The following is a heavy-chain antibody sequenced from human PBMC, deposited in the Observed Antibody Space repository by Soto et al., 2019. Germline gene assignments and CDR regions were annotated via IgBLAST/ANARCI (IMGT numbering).Heavy chain of an antibody. V-gene: IGHV4-31*03. D-gene: IGHD2-2*02. J-gene: IGHJ5*02. CDR2: IYYTGNT. CDR3: ARENSYMTLASFYP. CDR1: GGPISSAGYY. Sequence: QVQLQESGPGLVKPSQTLSLTCSVSGGPISSAGYYWSWIRQHPAKGLEWIGYIYYTGNTYYNPSLKSRVSLSVDTSKNQFSLKMTSVTAADSAVYYCARENSYMTLASFYPWGQGTLVTASS.